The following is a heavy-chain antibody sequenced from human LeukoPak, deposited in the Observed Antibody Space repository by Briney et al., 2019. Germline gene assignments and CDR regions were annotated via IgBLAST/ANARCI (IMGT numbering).Heavy chain of an antibody. Sequence: PGGSLRLSCAAPGFTFSSYGMHWVRQAPGKGLEWVAVMWYDGSNKYYADSVKGRFTISRDNSKNTLYLQMNSLRAEDTAVYYCARSQYYDFWSGYYNYYYYGMDVWGQGTTVTVSS. J-gene: IGHJ6*02. CDR3: ARSQYYDFWSGYYNYYYYGMDV. CDR1: GFTFSSYG. D-gene: IGHD3-3*01. CDR2: MWYDGSNK. V-gene: IGHV3-33*01.